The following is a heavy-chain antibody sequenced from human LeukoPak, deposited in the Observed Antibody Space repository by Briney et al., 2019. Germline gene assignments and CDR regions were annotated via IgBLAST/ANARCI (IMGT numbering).Heavy chain of an antibody. CDR1: GYTFTTYN. CDR2: IKTYNGNT. V-gene: IGHV1-18*01. J-gene: IGHJ4*02. CDR3: ARDGSFYYDTSGYFYGFDY. Sequence: GASVKVSCKASGYTFTTYNINWVRQAPGQGLEWMGWIKTYNGNTNFAQKLQGRVTMTTDTSTSTAYMELRSLRSDDTAVYYCARDGSFYYDTSGYFYGFDYWGQGTLVTVSS. D-gene: IGHD3-22*01.